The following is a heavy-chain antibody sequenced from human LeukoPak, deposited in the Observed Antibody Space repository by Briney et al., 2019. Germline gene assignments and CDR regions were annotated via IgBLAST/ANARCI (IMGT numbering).Heavy chain of an antibody. CDR1: GGSFSGYY. V-gene: IGHV4-34*01. D-gene: IGHD5-24*01. J-gene: IGHJ4*02. CDR3: AREKRDMATILDGYYFDY. Sequence: SETLSLTCAVYGGSFSGYYWSWIRQPPGKGLEWIGEINHSGSTNYNPSLKSRVTISVDTSKNQFSLKLSSVTAADTAVYYCAREKRDMATILDGYYFDYWGQGTLVTASS. CDR2: INHSGST.